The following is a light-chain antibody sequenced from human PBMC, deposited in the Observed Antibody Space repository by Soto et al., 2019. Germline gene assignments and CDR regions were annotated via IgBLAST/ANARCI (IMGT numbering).Light chain of an antibody. Sequence: EIVMTQSPATLSVSPGETTILSCRASQSINSDVAWYQQKVGQTPRLLIHGASTRATGIAARFSGSGSGTDFTLTISSLEPEDFAVYYCQQYDKWPLTFGQGTRLEI. CDR1: QSINSD. V-gene: IGKV3D-15*01. J-gene: IGKJ5*01. CDR3: QQYDKWPLT. CDR2: GAS.